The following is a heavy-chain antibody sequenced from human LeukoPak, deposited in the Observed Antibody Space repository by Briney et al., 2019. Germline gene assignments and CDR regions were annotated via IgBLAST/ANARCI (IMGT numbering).Heavy chain of an antibody. CDR2: INPNRGST. Sequence: ASVKDSRKASRYTLTDYYMHSVRPAPGQGLEWMGCINPNRGSTNYAQKFQGRVTMTRDTSMSTAYMEMSRLRSDDTAVYYCAIWDIAAAGTVPFDYWGQRTLVTVSS. D-gene: IGHD6-13*01. J-gene: IGHJ4*02. V-gene: IGHV1-2*02. CDR3: AIWDIAAAGTVPFDY. CDR1: RYTLTDYY.